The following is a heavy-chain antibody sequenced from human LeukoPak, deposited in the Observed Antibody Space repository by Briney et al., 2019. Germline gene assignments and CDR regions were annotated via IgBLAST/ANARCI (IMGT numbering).Heavy chain of an antibody. CDR2: ISGSDGST. Sequence: PGGSLRLSCAASGFTFRTYAMSWVRQAPGKGLERVSGISGSDGSTYYADSVKGRFTISRDNSKNTVYLQMNSLRAEDTAVYYCAKARRSACSSTSCYPFDYWGQGTLVTVSS. CDR3: AKARRSACSSTSCYPFDY. D-gene: IGHD2-2*01. J-gene: IGHJ4*02. V-gene: IGHV3-23*01. CDR1: GFTFRTYA.